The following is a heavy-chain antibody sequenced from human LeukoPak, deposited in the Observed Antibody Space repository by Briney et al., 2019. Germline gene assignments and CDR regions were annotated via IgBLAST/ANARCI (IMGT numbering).Heavy chain of an antibody. Sequence: SGTLSLTCTVSGDSFGGYYWTWIRQPPGKGLEWIGYIHTSGGTNYNPSLKSRVTMSVDTSKNQFSLKLTSVTAADTAVYFCARQAYSPSGSWTGFDFWGQGTLASVSS. CDR2: IHTSGGT. D-gene: IGHD3-10*01. V-gene: IGHV4-4*09. CDR1: GDSFGGYY. CDR3: ARQAYSPSGSWTGFDF. J-gene: IGHJ4*02.